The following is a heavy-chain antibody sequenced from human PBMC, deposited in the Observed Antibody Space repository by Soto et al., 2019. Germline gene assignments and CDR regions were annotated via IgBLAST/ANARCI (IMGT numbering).Heavy chain of an antibody. J-gene: IGHJ2*01. V-gene: IGHV2-5*02. CDR3: AHRLSGLRLRPYGDNWYFDL. CDR1: GFSLSTSGVG. CDR2: IYWDDDK. D-gene: IGHD4-17*01. Sequence: SVPTLVNPTQTLTLTCTFSGFSLSTSGVGVGWIRQPPGKALDWLALIYWDDDKRYSPSLKSRLTITKDTSKNQVVLTMTNMDPVDTATYYCAHRLSGLRLRPYGDNWYFDLWGRGTLVTVSS.